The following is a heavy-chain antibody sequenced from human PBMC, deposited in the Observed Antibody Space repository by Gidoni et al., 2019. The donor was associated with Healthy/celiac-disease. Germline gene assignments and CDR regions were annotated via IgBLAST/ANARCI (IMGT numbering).Heavy chain of an antibody. CDR1: GFTFSSYW. Sequence: EVQLVESGGGLVQPGGSLRLSCAASGFTFSSYWMHWVRQAPGKGLGWVSRINSDGSSTSYADSVKGRFTISRDNAKNTLYLQMNSLRAEDTAVYYCAREELYCSSTSCYDYYGMDVWGQGTTVTVSS. CDR2: INSDGSST. D-gene: IGHD2-2*01. V-gene: IGHV3-74*01. J-gene: IGHJ6*02. CDR3: AREELYCSSTSCYDYYGMDV.